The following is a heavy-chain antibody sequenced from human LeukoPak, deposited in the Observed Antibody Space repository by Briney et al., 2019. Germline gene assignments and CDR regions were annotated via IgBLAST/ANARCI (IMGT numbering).Heavy chain of an antibody. V-gene: IGHV3-21*01. CDR2: ISSSSSYI. D-gene: IGHD1-26*01. Sequence: GGSLRLSCAASGFTFSSYSMNWVRQAPGKGLEWVSSISSSSSYIYYADSVKGRFTISRDNAKNSLYLRMNSLRAEDTAVYYCARVIRIVGATKQIDYWGQGTLVTVSS. CDR1: GFTFSSYS. CDR3: ARVIRIVGATKQIDY. J-gene: IGHJ4*02.